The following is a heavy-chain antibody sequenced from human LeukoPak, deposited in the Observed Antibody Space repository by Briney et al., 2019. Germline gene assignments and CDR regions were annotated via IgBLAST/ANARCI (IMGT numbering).Heavy chain of an antibody. CDR2: IYPGDSDT. Sequence: KRGESLKTSCKGSGYSFTSYWIGWVRQMPGKGLEWMGIIYPGDSDTRYSPSFQGQVTISADKSISTAYLQWSSLKASDSAMYYCARPAYLGYCSSTSCHDAFDIWGQGTMVTVSS. CDR1: GYSFTSYW. V-gene: IGHV5-51*01. J-gene: IGHJ3*02. CDR3: ARPAYLGYCSSTSCHDAFDI. D-gene: IGHD2-2*01.